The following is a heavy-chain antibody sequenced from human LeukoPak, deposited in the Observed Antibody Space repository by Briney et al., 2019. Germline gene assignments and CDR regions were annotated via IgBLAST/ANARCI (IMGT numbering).Heavy chain of an antibody. Sequence: GASVKVSCKASGYTFTGYYMHWVRQAPGQGLEWMGWINPNSGGTNYAQKFQGRVTMTRDTSISTAYMELSRLRSDDKAVYYGASGPAPLLAVAGNWFDPWGQGTLVTVSS. V-gene: IGHV1-2*02. CDR3: ASGPAPLLAVAGNWFDP. D-gene: IGHD6-19*01. J-gene: IGHJ5*02. CDR2: INPNSGGT. CDR1: GYTFTGYY.